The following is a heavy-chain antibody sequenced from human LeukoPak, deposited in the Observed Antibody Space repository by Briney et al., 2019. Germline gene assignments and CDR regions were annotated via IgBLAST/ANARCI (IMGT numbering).Heavy chain of an antibody. CDR1: GGSISSYY. CDR3: ARLLTSYYDFWSGSSRGGLLDY. CDR2: IYYSGST. J-gene: IGHJ4*02. Sequence: SETLSLTCTVSGGSISSYYWSWIRQPPGKGLEWIGYIYYSGSTNYNPSLKSRVTISVDTSKNQFSLKLSSVTAADTAVYYCARLLTSYYDFWSGSSRGGLLDYWGQGTLVTVSS. V-gene: IGHV4-59*01. D-gene: IGHD3-3*01.